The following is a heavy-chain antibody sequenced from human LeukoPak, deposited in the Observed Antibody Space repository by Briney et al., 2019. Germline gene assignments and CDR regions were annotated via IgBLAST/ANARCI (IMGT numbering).Heavy chain of an antibody. V-gene: IGHV3-23*01. CDR3: AKVGGSITMIVVVITPYYFDY. J-gene: IGHJ4*02. D-gene: IGHD3-22*01. Sequence: GGSLRLSCAASGFTFSSYAMSWVRQAPGKGLEWVSAISGSGGSAYYADSVKGRFTISRDNSKNTLYLQMNSLRAEDTAVYYCAKVGGSITMIVVVITPYYFDYWGQGTLVTVSS. CDR1: GFTFSSYA. CDR2: ISGSGGSA.